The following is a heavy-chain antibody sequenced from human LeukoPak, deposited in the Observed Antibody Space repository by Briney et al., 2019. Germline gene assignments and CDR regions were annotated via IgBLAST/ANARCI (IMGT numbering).Heavy chain of an antibody. J-gene: IGHJ6*03. CDR1: GGSISSYY. CDR2: IYYSGST. CDR3: ARDMVRGVNYYYYMDV. Sequence: PSETLSLTCTVSGGSISSYYWSWIRQPPGKGLEWIGYIYYSGSTNYNPSLKSRVTISVDTSKNQFSLKLGSVTAADTAVYYCARDMVRGVNYYYYMDVWGKGTTVTVSS. D-gene: IGHD3-10*01. V-gene: IGHV4-59*12.